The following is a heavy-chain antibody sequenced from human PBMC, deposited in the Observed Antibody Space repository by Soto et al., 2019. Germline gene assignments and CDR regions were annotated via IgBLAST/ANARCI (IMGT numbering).Heavy chain of an antibody. V-gene: IGHV3-30*18. Sequence: QVHLVESGGGVVQPGRSLRLSCAASGFTFSSSGMHWVRQAPGKGLEWVAVIAYDGSNKYYADSVKGRFTISRDNSENTLFLQMNSLRAEDTAVYYCAKDRSSSRTFDYWGQGTLVTVSS. J-gene: IGHJ4*02. D-gene: IGHD6-13*01. CDR2: IAYDGSNK. CDR3: AKDRSSSRTFDY. CDR1: GFTFSSSG.